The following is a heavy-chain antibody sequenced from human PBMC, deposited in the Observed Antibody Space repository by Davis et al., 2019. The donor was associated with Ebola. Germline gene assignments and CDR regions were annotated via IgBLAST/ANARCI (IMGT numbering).Heavy chain of an antibody. D-gene: IGHD4-17*01. J-gene: IGHJ6*02. V-gene: IGHV3-48*03. Sequence: GGSLRLSCAASGFTFSSYEINWVRQAPGKGLEWVSYISSSGSTIYYADSVKGRFTISRDNAKNSLYLQMNSLRAEDTAVYYCARETDYNTVTTGHYYYGMDVWGQGTTVTVSS. CDR1: GFTFSSYE. CDR2: ISSSGSTI. CDR3: ARETDYNTVTTGHYYYGMDV.